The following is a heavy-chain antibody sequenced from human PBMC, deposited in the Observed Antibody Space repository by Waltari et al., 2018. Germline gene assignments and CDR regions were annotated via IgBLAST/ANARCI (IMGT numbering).Heavy chain of an antibody. J-gene: IGHJ4*02. D-gene: IGHD6-13*01. CDR2: IYFTGIT. CDR3: ARGIWQQLAHFDS. CDR1: GTSVTTTNYF. V-gene: IGHV4-39*01. Sequence: QLHLQLSGPGLVKPSETLSLTCAVSGTSVTTTNYFWGWIRQPPGKGLEWIGRIYFTGITDYNPSLKSLVTISIDTSTNQFSLNLRSVTAADTAVYYCARGIWQQLAHFDSWGQGTLVTVSS.